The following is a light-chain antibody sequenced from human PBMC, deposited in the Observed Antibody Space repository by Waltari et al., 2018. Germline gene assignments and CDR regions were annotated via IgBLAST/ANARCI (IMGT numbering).Light chain of an antibody. Sequence: QSVLTQPPSVSAAPGQKVTISCFGSWSNIGHNYVSWYQQFPGAAPKLLMFENNKRPSGIPDRFSGSKSGTSATLGITGLQTGDEADYYCGTWDNSLNAVVFGGGTKLTVL. V-gene: IGLV1-51*02. CDR3: GTWDNSLNAVV. CDR1: WSNIGHNY. J-gene: IGLJ2*01. CDR2: ENN.